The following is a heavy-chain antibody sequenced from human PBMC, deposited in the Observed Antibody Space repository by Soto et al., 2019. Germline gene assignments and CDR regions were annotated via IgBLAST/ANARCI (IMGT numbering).Heavy chain of an antibody. CDR2: IYYSGST. V-gene: IGHV4-39*01. CDR1: GGSISSSSYY. D-gene: IGHD6-19*01. CDR3: ARLPVAGIVWYCDL. Sequence: QLQLQESGPGLVKPSETLSLTCTVSGGSISSSSYYWGWIRQPPGKGLEWIGSIYYSGSTYYNPSLKSRVTISVDTSKNKFSLKLSSVTAADTAVYYCARLPVAGIVWYCDLWSRGTLFTVSS. J-gene: IGHJ2*01.